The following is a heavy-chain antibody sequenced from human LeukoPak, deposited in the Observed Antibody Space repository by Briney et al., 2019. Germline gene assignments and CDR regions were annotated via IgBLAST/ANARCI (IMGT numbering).Heavy chain of an antibody. CDR3: ARVGYYGSGSVIDY. J-gene: IGHJ4*02. Sequence: PSQTLSLTCAISGDSVSSNSAAWNWIRQSPSRGLEWLGRTYYRSKWYSDYAVSVKSRITINPDTSKNQFPLQLNSVTPEDTAVYYCARVGYYGSGSVIDYWGQGTLVTVSS. D-gene: IGHD3-10*01. CDR2: TYYRSKWYS. V-gene: IGHV6-1*01. CDR1: GDSVSSNSAA.